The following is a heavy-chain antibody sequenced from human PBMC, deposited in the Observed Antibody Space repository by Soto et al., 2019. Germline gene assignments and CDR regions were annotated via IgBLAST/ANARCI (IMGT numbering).Heavy chain of an antibody. CDR2: ISGSGGST. CDR1: GFTFSSYA. J-gene: IGHJ6*02. Sequence: GGSLRLTCAASGFTFSSYAMSWVRQAPGKGLEWVSAISGSGGSTYYADSVKGRFTISRDNSKNTLYLQMNSLRAEDTAVYYCAKEIVVVENYYYGMDVWGQGITVTVSS. CDR3: AKEIVVVENYYYGMDV. V-gene: IGHV3-23*01. D-gene: IGHD2-15*01.